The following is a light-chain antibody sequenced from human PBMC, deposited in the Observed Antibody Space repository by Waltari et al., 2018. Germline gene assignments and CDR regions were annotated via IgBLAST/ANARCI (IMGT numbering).Light chain of an antibody. CDR1: QSVLYSSNNKNY. Sequence: DIVMTQSPDSLAVSLGERATINCKSSQSVLYSSNNKNYFAWYQQKPGQPPKLLIYWASTRESGVPDRFSGSGSGTDFTLTISSLQAEDVAVYYCQQYYSTPGWTFGQGTRWKSN. CDR3: QQYYSTPGWT. J-gene: IGKJ1*01. V-gene: IGKV4-1*01. CDR2: WAS.